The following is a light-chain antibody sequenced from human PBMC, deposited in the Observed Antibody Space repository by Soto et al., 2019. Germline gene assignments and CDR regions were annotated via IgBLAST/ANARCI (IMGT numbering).Light chain of an antibody. Sequence: DIQMTQSPSSLSASVGDSVTITCQASQDIRKYLNWYQHKPGKAPKLLIHDASSLQSGVPSRFSGRGSGTEFTLTITSLQPDDFATYYCQYHDDHFGPGTKVDIK. V-gene: IGKV1-17*01. CDR3: QYHDDH. CDR1: QDIRKY. CDR2: DAS. J-gene: IGKJ3*01.